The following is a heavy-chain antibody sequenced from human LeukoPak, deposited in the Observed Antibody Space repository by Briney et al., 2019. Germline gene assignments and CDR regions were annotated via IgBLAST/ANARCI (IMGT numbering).Heavy chain of an antibody. CDR1: GGTFSSYT. V-gene: IGHV1-69*13. J-gene: IGHJ4*02. CDR2: IIPIFGTA. Sequence: SVKVSCKASGGTFSSYTISWVRQAPGQGLEWMGGIIPIFGTANYAQKFQGRVTITADESTSTAYMELSSLRSEDTAVYYCASGVRGVDHYFDYWGQGTLVTVSS. D-gene: IGHD3-10*01. CDR3: ASGVRGVDHYFDY.